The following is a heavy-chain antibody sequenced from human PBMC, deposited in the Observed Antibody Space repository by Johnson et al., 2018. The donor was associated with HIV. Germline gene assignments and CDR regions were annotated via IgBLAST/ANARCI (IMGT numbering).Heavy chain of an antibody. CDR2: LYSSGNT. D-gene: IGHD5-24*01. CDR1: GFNVSNNY. CDR3: TRSKLQFLAPDAFDL. V-gene: IGHV3-53*01. J-gene: IGHJ3*01. Sequence: VQLVESGGGLVQPGGSLGLACVGSGFNVSNNYMSWVRQPPGQGLEWVSTLYSSGNTYYADSVKRRFTISRDSSRNTLYLQIDTLKVEDTALYYCTRSKLQFLAPDAFDLWGQGTMVTVSS.